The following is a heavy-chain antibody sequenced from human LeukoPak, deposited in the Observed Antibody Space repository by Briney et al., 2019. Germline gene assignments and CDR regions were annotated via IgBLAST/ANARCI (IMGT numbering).Heavy chain of an antibody. CDR1: GFTFTNYG. V-gene: IGHV3-30*03. CDR2: ITYDGYYK. D-gene: IGHD3-10*01. J-gene: IGHJ4*02. CDR3: AGDLSPVVRASPMGY. Sequence: GGSLRLSCAASGFTFTNYGMHWVRQAPGKGLEWVALITYDGYYKYYSDSVKGRFTISSDTSKNTLYLQMNSLRAEDTAVYYCAGDLSPVVRASPMGYWGQGTPVTVSS.